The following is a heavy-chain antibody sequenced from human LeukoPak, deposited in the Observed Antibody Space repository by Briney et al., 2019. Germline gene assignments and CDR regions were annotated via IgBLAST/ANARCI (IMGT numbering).Heavy chain of an antibody. V-gene: IGHV3-21*01. CDR2: ISSSSSYI. D-gene: IGHD3-9*01. Sequence: GGSLRLSCAVSGFTVSSTSMNWVRQAPGKGLEWVSSISSSSSYIYYADSVKGRFTISRDNAKNSLYLQMNSLRAEDTAVYYCAREVVLTGYPYDYWGQGTLVTVSS. J-gene: IGHJ4*02. CDR3: AREVVLTGYPYDY. CDR1: GFTVSSTS.